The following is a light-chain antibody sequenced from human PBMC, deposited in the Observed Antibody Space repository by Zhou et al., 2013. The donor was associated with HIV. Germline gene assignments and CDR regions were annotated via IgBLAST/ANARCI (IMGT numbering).Light chain of an antibody. CDR1: QDISNY. Sequence: DIQMTQSPSSLSASVGDRVTITCQASQDISNYLNWYQQKPGKAPKLLIYDASNLETGVPSRFSGSGTGTDFTFTISSLQPEDVATYFCQQSYIVPLTFGGGTKVQVQ. V-gene: IGKV1-33*01. CDR3: QQSYIVPLT. J-gene: IGKJ4*01. CDR2: DAS.